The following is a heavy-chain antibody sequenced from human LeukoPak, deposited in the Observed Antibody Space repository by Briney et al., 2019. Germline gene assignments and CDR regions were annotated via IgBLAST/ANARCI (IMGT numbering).Heavy chain of an antibody. J-gene: IGHJ6*03. CDR1: GYTFTSYY. CDR2: INPSGGST. D-gene: IGHD6-19*01. Sequence: ASVKVSCKASGYTFTSYYMHWVRQAPGQGLEWMGIINPSGGSTSYAQKFQGRVTMTRDMSTSTVYMELSSLRSEDMAVYYCARDLDVFKVAGIYNYYYMDVWGKGTTVTVSS. CDR3: ARDLDVFKVAGIYNYYYMDV. V-gene: IGHV1-46*01.